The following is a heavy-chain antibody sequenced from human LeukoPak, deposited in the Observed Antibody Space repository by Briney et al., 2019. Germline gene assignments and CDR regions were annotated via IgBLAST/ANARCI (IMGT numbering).Heavy chain of an antibody. CDR2: ISASGTLT. J-gene: IGHJ6*04. CDR1: GFSFSSYE. V-gene: IGHV3-48*03. Sequence: PGGSLRLPCAASGFSFSSYEMNWVRQAPGKGLEWISYISASGTLTHYADSVGGRFTISRDNAKNSLYLQMHSLRGEDTAVYYCARDGTPVYSSGWVYMDVWGKGTTVTISS. CDR3: ARDGTPVYSSGWVYMDV. D-gene: IGHD6-25*01.